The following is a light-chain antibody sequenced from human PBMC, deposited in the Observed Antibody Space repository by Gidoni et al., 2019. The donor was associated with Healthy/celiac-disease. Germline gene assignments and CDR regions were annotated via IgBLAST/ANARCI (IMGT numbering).Light chain of an antibody. Sequence: QMTQSPSSLSASVGDRVTITCRASQSISSYLNWYQQKPGKAPKLLIYAASSLQSGVPSRFSGSGSGTDFTLTISSLQPEDFATYYCQQSYSTPWTFGQGTKVEIK. J-gene: IGKJ1*01. V-gene: IGKV1-39*01. CDR3: QQSYSTPWT. CDR1: QSISSY. CDR2: AAS.